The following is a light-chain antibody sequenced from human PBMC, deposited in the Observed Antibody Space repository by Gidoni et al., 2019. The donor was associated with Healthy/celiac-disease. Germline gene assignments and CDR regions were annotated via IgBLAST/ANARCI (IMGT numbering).Light chain of an antibody. Sequence: QMTQSPSSLSASVGDRVTITCRASQSISSYLNWYQQKPGKAPKLLIYAASSLQSGVPSRFSGSGSGTDFTLTISSLQPEDFATYYCQQSYSTPWTFGQGTKVEIK. J-gene: IGKJ1*01. V-gene: IGKV1-39*01. CDR3: QQSYSTPWT. CDR1: QSISSY. CDR2: AAS.